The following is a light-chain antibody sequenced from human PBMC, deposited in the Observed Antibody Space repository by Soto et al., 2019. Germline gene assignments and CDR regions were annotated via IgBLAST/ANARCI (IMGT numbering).Light chain of an antibody. Sequence: EIVMTQSPATLSVAPCERATLSCRASQSVDSNLAWYQQEPGQAPRLLIYGASSMATGIPVRFSGTGYGTEFILTITSMQSEDFAVYYCPHYNSWPRTFGQGSTV. J-gene: IGKJ1*01. CDR1: QSVDSN. V-gene: IGKV3-15*01. CDR2: GAS. CDR3: PHYNSWPRT.